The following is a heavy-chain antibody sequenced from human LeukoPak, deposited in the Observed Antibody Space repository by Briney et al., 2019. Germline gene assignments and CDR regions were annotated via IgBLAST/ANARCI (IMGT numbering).Heavy chain of an antibody. D-gene: IGHD3-10*01. Sequence: GASVKVSCKASGYTFTSYGISWVRQAPGQGLEWMGWISAYNGNTNYAQKLQGRVTMTTDTSTSTAYMELSSLRSEDTAVYYCATDSSRELLRYYYYGMDVWGQGTTVTVSS. CDR1: GYTFTSYG. CDR2: ISAYNGNT. J-gene: IGHJ6*02. CDR3: ATDSSRELLRYYYYGMDV. V-gene: IGHV1-18*01.